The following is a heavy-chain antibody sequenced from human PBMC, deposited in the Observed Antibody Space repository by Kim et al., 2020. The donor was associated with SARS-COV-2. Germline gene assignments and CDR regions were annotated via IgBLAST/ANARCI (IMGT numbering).Heavy chain of an antibody. J-gene: IGHJ4*02. D-gene: IGHD3-10*01. V-gene: IGHV3-21*01. CDR3: AGGSAYGEMATKRPYDY. Sequence: VEGQFTLSRDNAQNSLYLQMNSLGAEDTAVYYCAGGSAYGEMATKRPYDYWGQGTLVTVSS.